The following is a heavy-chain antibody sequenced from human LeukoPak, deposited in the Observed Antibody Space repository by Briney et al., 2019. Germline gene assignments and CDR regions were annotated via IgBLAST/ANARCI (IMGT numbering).Heavy chain of an antibody. CDR2: FDPEDGET. V-gene: IGHV1-24*01. CDR3: ATDAVPAATELIFFDY. Sequence: ASVKVSCKVSGYTLTELSMHWVRQAPGKGLEWMGGFDPEDGETIYAQKFQGRVTMTEDTSTDTAYMELSSLRSEDTAVYYCATDAVPAATELIFFDYWGQGTLVTVSS. J-gene: IGHJ4*02. D-gene: IGHD2-2*01. CDR1: GYTLTELS.